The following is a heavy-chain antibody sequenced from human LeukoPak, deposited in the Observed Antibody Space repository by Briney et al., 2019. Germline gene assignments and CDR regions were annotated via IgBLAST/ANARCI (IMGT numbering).Heavy chain of an antibody. D-gene: IGHD1-26*01. CDR3: TRRAVGTFDI. CDR2: IYYSGST. V-gene: IGHV4-59*01. CDR1: GGSISSYY. J-gene: IGHJ3*02. Sequence: TPSETLSLTCTVSGGSISSYYWSWIRQPPGKGLEWIGYIYYSGSTNYNPSLKSRVTISVDTSKIQFSLKLNSVTAADTAVYYCTRRAVGTFDIWGQGTMVTVSS.